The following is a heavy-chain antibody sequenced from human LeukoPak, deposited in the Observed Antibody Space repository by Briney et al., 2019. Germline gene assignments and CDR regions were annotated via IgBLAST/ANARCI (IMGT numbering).Heavy chain of an antibody. V-gene: IGHV3-7*03. J-gene: IGHJ4*02. CDR3: ARSLPYGTTWYGRSDF. CDR2: IRQDGDTK. Sequence: GGSLRLSCAASGFPFNAYWMTWVRQAPGKGLELVANIRQDGDTKYYVDSVKGRFTISRDNAMNSLYLQMNSLRAEDTAIYYCARSLPYGTTWYGRSDFWGQGTLVTVSS. D-gene: IGHD6-13*01. CDR1: GFPFNAYW.